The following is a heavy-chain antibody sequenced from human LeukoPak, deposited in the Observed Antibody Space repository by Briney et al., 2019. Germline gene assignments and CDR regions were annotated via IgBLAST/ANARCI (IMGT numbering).Heavy chain of an antibody. CDR3: ASSGYSIVAGWFDP. J-gene: IGHJ5*02. Sequence: SETLSLTCAVYGGSFSGYYWSWIRQPPGKGLEWIGEINHSGSTNYNPSLKSRVTISVDTSKNQFSLKLSSVTAADTAVYYCASSGYSIVAGWFDPWGQGTLDTVSS. V-gene: IGHV4-34*01. D-gene: IGHD3-22*01. CDR1: GGSFSGYY. CDR2: INHSGST.